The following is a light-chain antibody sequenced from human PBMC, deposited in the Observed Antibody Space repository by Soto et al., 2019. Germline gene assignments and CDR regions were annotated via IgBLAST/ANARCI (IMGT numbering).Light chain of an antibody. Sequence: DIQLTQSPSFLSASVGDRVTITCRASQGISSYLAWYQQKAGKAPNLLINAASTLQSGVPSRFSGSGSGTEFPLTISSLQPEDFATYYCQQCSSYPITFGQGTRLEIK. J-gene: IGKJ5*01. V-gene: IGKV1-9*01. CDR3: QQCSSYPIT. CDR1: QGISSY. CDR2: AAS.